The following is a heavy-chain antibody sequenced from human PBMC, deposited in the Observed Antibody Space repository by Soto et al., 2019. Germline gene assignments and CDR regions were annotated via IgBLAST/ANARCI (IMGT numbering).Heavy chain of an antibody. CDR1: GVFFSNYH. J-gene: IGHJ6*02. V-gene: IGHV3-23*01. CDR2: ISGGGDST. Sequence: EVQLLESGGALVQPGGSLRLSCAASGVFFSNYHISWVRQSPGKGLQWVAAISGGGDSTYYADSVKGRFTIFRDNTENTLWLQMNSLRAWDTAVYYCVKYGGAAARPTFYYGLDVWGQGTTVTVSS. CDR3: VKYGGAAARPTFYYGLDV. D-gene: IGHD6-6*01.